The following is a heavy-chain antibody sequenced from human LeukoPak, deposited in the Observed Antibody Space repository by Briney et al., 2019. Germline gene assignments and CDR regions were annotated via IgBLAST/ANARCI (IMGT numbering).Heavy chain of an antibody. J-gene: IGHJ6*03. CDR2: ISAYNGNT. D-gene: IGHD6-13*01. Sequence: GASVEVSCKASGYTFTSYGISWVRQAPGQGLEWMGWISAYNGNTNYAQKLQGRVTMTTDTSTSTAYMELRSLRSDDTAVYYCARDGAAAGKFNGYYYYYYMDVWGKGTTVTVSS. CDR1: GYTFTSYG. CDR3: ARDGAAAGKFNGYYYYYYMDV. V-gene: IGHV1-18*01.